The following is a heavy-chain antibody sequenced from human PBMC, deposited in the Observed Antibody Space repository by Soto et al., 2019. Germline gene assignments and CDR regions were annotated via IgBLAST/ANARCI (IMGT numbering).Heavy chain of an antibody. V-gene: IGHV3-74*03. CDR2: INTDGGSS. Sequence: EVQLVESGGDLVQPGGSLRLSCAASGFTFSGHWMHWVRQVPGKGLEWVARINTDGGSSAYADSVKGRFTISRDNAKNTLDLQMKGLRAEDRAVYYCAREAGYCSRTSCYRRAFDTWGQGTTVTVSS. CDR3: AREAGYCSRTSCYRRAFDT. D-gene: IGHD2-2*01. CDR1: GFTFSGHW. J-gene: IGHJ3*02.